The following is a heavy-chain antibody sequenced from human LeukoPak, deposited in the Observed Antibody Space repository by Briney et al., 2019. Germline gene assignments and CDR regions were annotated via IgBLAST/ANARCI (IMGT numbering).Heavy chain of an antibody. CDR3: ARGVNGHWGSYRCTMMYYFDY. J-gene: IGHJ4*02. CDR1: GGSFSGYY. Sequence: SETLSLTCAVYGGSFSGYYWSWIRQPPGKGLEWIGEINHSGSTNYNPSLKSRVTISVDTSKNQFSLKLSSVTAADTAVYYCARGVNGHWGSYRCTMMYYFDYWGQGTLVTVSS. V-gene: IGHV4-34*01. D-gene: IGHD3-16*02. CDR2: INHSGST.